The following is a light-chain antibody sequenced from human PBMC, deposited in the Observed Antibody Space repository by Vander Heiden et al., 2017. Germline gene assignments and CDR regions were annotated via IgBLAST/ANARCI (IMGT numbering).Light chain of an antibody. CDR3: QQLKSYPLT. V-gene: IGKV1-9*01. CDR1: QAINSD. CDR2: DSS. J-gene: IGKJ4*01. Sequence: IQFTHPPSSLSASVGDRVTYTGRSRQAINSDLAWYQQKPGKAPKLLIYDSSTLQSGVPSRFSGSGSGTDFTLTISSLQPEDVATYYCQQLKSYPLTFGGGTKVEI.